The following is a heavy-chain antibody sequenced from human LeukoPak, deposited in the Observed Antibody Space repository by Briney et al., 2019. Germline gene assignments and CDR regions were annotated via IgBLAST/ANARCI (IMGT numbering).Heavy chain of an antibody. J-gene: IGHJ4*02. D-gene: IGHD3-16*02. Sequence: CLRLSRAASGFTPSSFWMSCVRQAPGHGLGWGWTINGSGGSKYYADSVSGRFTIAGDNSKKSLYLQRNGLRAEDTAVYYWASGSMITFGGVFVYWGQGTLVTVSS. V-gene: IGHV3-23*01. CDR3: ASGSMITFGGVFVY. CDR1: GFTPSSFW. CDR2: INGSGGSK.